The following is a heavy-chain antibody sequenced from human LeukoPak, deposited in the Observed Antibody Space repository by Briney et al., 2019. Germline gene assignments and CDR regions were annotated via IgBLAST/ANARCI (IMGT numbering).Heavy chain of an antibody. V-gene: IGHV3-30*18. Sequence: GRSLRLSCAASGFTFSSYDMHWVRQAPGKGLEWVADISYGGSNKYYADSAKGRFTISRDNSKNTLYLQMNSLRAGDTAVYHCAKVSEVWFGAYFFYYCGQGGLVTASP. CDR1: GFTFSSYD. CDR2: ISYGGSNK. CDR3: AKVSEVWFGAYFFYY. J-gene: IGHJ4*02. D-gene: IGHD3-10*01.